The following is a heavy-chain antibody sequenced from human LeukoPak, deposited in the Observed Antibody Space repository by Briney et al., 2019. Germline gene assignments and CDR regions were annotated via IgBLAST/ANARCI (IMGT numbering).Heavy chain of an antibody. V-gene: IGHV3-15*01. CDR3: TTIIASLDY. Sequence: GGSLRLSCAASGFTFSNYWMSWVRQAPGKGLEWVGGIKSKTDGGTTDYAAPVKGRFTISRDDSKNTLYLQMNSLKTEDTAVYYCTTIIASLDYWGWGTGVIVSA. D-gene: IGHD1-26*01. CDR1: GFTFSNYW. J-gene: IGHJ4*02. CDR2: IKSKTDGGTT.